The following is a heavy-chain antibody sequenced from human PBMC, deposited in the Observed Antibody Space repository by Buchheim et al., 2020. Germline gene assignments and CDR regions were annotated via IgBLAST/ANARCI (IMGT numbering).Heavy chain of an antibody. J-gene: IGHJ6*02. V-gene: IGHV3-74*01. Sequence: EVQLVESGGGLVQPGGSLRLSCAASGFTFSSYWMHWVCQAPGKGLVWVSRINSDVSSTSYADSVKGRFTISRDNAKNTLYLQMNSLRAEDTAVYYCARVDPVEMAPTDYYGMDVWGQGTT. D-gene: IGHD5-24*01. CDR2: INSDVSST. CDR3: ARVDPVEMAPTDYYGMDV. CDR1: GFTFSSYW.